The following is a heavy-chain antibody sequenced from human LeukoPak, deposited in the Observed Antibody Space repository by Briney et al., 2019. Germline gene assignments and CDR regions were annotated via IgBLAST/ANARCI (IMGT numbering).Heavy chain of an antibody. J-gene: IGHJ4*02. CDR1: GFTFSNYA. CDR2: ISGSGILT. D-gene: IGHD3-9*01. V-gene: IGHV3-23*01. CDR3: ANVRYFDWYFFDY. Sequence: GGSLRLSCAASGFTFSNYAMNWVRQAPGKGLEWVSGISGSGILTYYADSVKGRFTISRDNSKTTLYLQMNSLRVDHTAVYYCANVRYFDWYFFDYWGQGTLVTVSS.